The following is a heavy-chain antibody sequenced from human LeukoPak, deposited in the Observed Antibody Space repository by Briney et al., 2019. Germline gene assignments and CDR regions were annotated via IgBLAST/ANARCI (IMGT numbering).Heavy chain of an antibody. CDR1: GYTFTGYY. Sequence: GASVKVSCKASGYTFTGYYMHWVRQAPGQGLEWMGRINPNSGGTNYAQKFQGRVTMTRDTSISTAYMELSRLRSDDTAVYYCARDPDSRYSSSWYATINIYYYYYGMDVWGQGTTVTVSS. D-gene: IGHD6-13*01. CDR3: ARDPDSRYSSSWYATINIYYYYYGMDV. J-gene: IGHJ6*02. CDR2: INPNSGGT. V-gene: IGHV1-2*06.